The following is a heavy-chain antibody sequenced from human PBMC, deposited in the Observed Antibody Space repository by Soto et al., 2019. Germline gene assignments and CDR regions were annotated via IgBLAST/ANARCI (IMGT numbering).Heavy chain of an antibody. CDR1: GFTFSTHW. D-gene: IGHD5-12*01. CDR3: ARVPTGGYDWV. V-gene: IGHV3-74*01. CDR2: INSDGSTT. Sequence: EVQLLESGGGLIQPGGSLRLSCAASGFTFSTHWMHWVRQAPGKGVVWVSRINSDGSTTNYVDSVKGRFTISRDNAKNTVYLQMNSLRAEDTAVYYCARVPTGGYDWVWGQGTLVTVSS. J-gene: IGHJ4*02.